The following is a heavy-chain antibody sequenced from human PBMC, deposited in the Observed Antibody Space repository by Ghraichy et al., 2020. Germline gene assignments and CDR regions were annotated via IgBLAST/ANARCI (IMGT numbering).Heavy chain of an antibody. CDR3: ARARLTAQSYGMDV. CDR1: DDSIISDS. Sequence: SETLSLICTISDDSIISDSWAWIRQSPGKGLEYIGNISYIGGTKYNPSLASRVTMSLDTSNNQFSLKVKSVTAADTAVYFCARARLTAQSYGMDVWGRGTTVTVSS. D-gene: IGHD3-10*01. V-gene: IGHV4-59*08. CDR2: ISYIGGT. J-gene: IGHJ6*02.